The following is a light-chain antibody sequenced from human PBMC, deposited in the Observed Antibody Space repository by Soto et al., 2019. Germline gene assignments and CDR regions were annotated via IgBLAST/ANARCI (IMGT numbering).Light chain of an antibody. CDR3: QQYNSYSWT. Sequence: DIQMTQSPSTLSASVGDRVTITCRASQSISSWLAWYQQKPGKAPKLLIYKATNLESGVTSRFSRRGSGTEFTLTISSLQPDDFATYYCQQYNSYSWTVGQGTKVEI. V-gene: IGKV1-5*03. J-gene: IGKJ1*01. CDR1: QSISSW. CDR2: KAT.